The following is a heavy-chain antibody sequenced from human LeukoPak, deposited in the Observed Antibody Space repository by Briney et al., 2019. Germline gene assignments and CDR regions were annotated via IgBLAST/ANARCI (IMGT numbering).Heavy chain of an antibody. V-gene: IGHV4-61*08. CDR2: IYYSGST. CDR3: ARVGSSGYYQQ. D-gene: IGHD3-22*01. Sequence: PSETLSLICTVSRGSISSGGYYWSWIRQPPGKGLEWIGYIYYSGSTNYNPSLKSRVTMSVDTSKNQFSLKLSSVTAADTAVYYCARVGSSGYYQQWGQGTLVTVSS. J-gene: IGHJ4*02. CDR1: RGSISSGGYY.